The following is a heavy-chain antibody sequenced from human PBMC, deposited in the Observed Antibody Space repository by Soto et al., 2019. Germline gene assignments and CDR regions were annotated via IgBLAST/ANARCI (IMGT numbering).Heavy chain of an antibody. CDR1: GGSFSGYY. Sequence: NPSETLSLTCAVYGGSFSGYYWSWIRQPPGKGLEWIGEINHSGSTNYNPSLKSRVTISVDTSKNQFSLKLSSVTAADTAVYYCARGFPRYCSSTSCYGRFGAFDIWGQGTMVTVSS. CDR3: ARGFPRYCSSTSCYGRFGAFDI. J-gene: IGHJ3*02. CDR2: INHSGST. V-gene: IGHV4-34*01. D-gene: IGHD2-2*01.